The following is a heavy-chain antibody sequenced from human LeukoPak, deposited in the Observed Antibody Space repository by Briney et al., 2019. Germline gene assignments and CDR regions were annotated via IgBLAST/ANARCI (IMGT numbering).Heavy chain of an antibody. CDR3: ARDGFGPTTVATSIGPYYYYYMDV. J-gene: IGHJ6*03. CDR2: ISAYNGNT. V-gene: IGHV1-18*04. CDR1: GYTFTSYY. Sequence: GASVKVSCKASGYTFTSYYMHWVRQAPGQGLEWMGWISAYNGNTNYAQKLQGRVTMTTDTSTSTAYMELRSLRSDDTAVYYCARDGFGPTTVATSIGPYYYYYMDVWGNGTTVTVSS. D-gene: IGHD4-17*01.